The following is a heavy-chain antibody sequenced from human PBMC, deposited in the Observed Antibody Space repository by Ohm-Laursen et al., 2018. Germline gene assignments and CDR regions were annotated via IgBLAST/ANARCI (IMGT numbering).Heavy chain of an antibody. D-gene: IGHD5-18*01. J-gene: IGHJ6*02. CDR1: GFTFSTYT. CDR2: ISYDGGNK. Sequence: SLRLSCAASGFTFSTYTMNWVRQAPGKGLEWVSLISYDGGNKYYIDSVKGRFAISRDNSRNTVTLQMDNLRVGDTGIYFCARDSSQQLYYNYGMDVWGQGTTVTVSS. V-gene: IGHV3-30*03. CDR3: ARDSSQQLYYNYGMDV.